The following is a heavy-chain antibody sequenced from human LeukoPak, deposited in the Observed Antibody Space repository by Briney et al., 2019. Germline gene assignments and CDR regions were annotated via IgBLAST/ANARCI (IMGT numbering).Heavy chain of an antibody. CDR1: GGSISSSNW. J-gene: IGHJ4*02. CDR3: AGFTFFRGVITFDY. V-gene: IGHV4-4*02. D-gene: IGHD3-10*01. CDR2: IYHSGST. Sequence: PSETLSLTCAVSGGSISSSNWWSWVRQPPGKGLEWIGEIYHSGSTNYNPSLKSRLTISVDTSKNQFSLKLSSVTAADTAVYSCAGFTFFRGVITFDYWGQGTLVTVPS.